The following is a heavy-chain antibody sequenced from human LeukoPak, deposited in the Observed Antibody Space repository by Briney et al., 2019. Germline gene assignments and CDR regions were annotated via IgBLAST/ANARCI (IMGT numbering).Heavy chain of an antibody. V-gene: IGHV3-48*02. D-gene: IGHD2-2*02. CDR1: GFTFSSYS. CDR3: ARGGRYCSSTSCYTRPFDY. Sequence: GGSLRLSCAASGFTFSSYSMNWVRQAPGKGLEWVSYISSSSSTIYYADSVKGRFTISRDNAKNSLYLQMNSLRDEDTAVYYCARGGRYCSSTSCYTRPFDYWGQGTLVTVPS. J-gene: IGHJ4*02. CDR2: ISSSSSTI.